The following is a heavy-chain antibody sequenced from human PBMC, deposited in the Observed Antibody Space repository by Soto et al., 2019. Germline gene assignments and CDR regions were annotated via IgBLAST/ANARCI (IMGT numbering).Heavy chain of an antibody. V-gene: IGHV4-31*03. CDR1: GGSMSSGGYY. Sequence: SETLSLTCTVSGGSMSSGGYYWSWIRQHPGKGLEWIGYIYYSGSTYYNPSLKSRVTISVDTSKNQFSLKLSSVTAADTAVYYCARDKSGIAAAGDIDYWGQGTLVTVSS. CDR2: IYYSGST. CDR3: ARDKSGIAAAGDIDY. J-gene: IGHJ4*02. D-gene: IGHD6-13*01.